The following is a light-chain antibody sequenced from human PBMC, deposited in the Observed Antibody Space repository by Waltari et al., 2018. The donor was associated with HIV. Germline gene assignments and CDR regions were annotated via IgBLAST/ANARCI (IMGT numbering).Light chain of an antibody. CDR1: QSVNSK. CDR2: GAS. CDR3: QQYNKWPYA. Sequence: EIVMTQSPATLSVSPGDRATRPCRASQSVNSKLAWYQQKPGQAPRLIIYGASIRATGVPDTFSGSGSGTDFTLTISSLQSEDFAVYYCQQYNKWPYAFGQGTTLEIK. V-gene: IGKV3-15*01. J-gene: IGKJ2*01.